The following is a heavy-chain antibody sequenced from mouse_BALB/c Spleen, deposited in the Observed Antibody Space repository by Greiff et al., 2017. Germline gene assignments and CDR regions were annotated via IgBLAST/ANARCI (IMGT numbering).Heavy chain of an antibody. V-gene: IGHV1S81*02. CDR1: GYTFTSYW. D-gene: IGHD4-1*01. CDR2: INPSNGRT. CDR3: ARLDWDKGY. Sequence: QVQLQQSGAELAKPGASVKMSCKASGYTFTSYWMHWVKQRPGQGLEWIGEINPSNGRTNYNEKFKSKATLTVDKSSSTAYMQLSSLTSEDSAVYYCARLDWDKGYWGQGTTLTVSS. J-gene: IGHJ2*01.